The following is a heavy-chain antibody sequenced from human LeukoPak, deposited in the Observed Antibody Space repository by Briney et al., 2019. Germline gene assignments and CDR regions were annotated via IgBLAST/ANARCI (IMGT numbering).Heavy chain of an antibody. CDR1: GGSISSGSYY. CDR3: ARVMAAVYYFDY. V-gene: IGHV4-61*02. CDR2: IYTSGST. J-gene: IGHJ4*02. Sequence: PSQTLSLTCTVSGGSISSGSYYWSWIRQPAGKGLEWIGRIYTSGSTNYNPSLKSRVTISVDTSKNQFSLKLSSVTAADTAVYYCARVMAAVYYFDYWGQGTLVTVSS. D-gene: IGHD6-13*01.